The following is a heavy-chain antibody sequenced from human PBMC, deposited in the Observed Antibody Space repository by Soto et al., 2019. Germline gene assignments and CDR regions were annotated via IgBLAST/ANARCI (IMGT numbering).Heavy chain of an antibody. CDR1: GFTLSDYY. J-gene: IGHJ4*02. Sequence: QVQLVESGGGLIRPGGSLRLSCTASGFTLSDYYMTWIRRAPGKGLECLSYIGGSGTTVDYADSVKGRFTISRDNAKNSLFLQMDGLRAEDTAVYYCARTTWELGVRFDYWGQGAQVTVSS. D-gene: IGHD1-1*01. CDR2: IGGSGTTV. V-gene: IGHV3-11*01. CDR3: ARTTWELGVRFDY.